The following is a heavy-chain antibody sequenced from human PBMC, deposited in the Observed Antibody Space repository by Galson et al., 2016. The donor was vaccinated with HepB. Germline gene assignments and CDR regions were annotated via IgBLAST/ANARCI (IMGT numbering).Heavy chain of an antibody. V-gene: IGHV1-2*02. CDR1: GYIFTGYY. CDR2: INPDSGVT. J-gene: IGHJ3*02. CDR3: ARDRYSGSYYVGAFDI. Sequence: SVKVSCKASGYIFTGYYMHWVRQAPGQGLEWMGWINPDSGVTSYAQKFQGRVTMTRDASISTVYMELSRLKSDDTAIYYCARDRYSGSYYVGAFDIWGQGTMVTVS. D-gene: IGHD1-26*01.